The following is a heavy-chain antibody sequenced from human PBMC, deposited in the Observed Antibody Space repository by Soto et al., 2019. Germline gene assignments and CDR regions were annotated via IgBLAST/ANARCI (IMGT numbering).Heavy chain of an antibody. CDR3: AREMRRDYYDSSGSSFDY. CDR1: GGSIGGYY. CDR2: IYYSGST. Sequence: ASETLSLTFTVSGGSIGGYYWGWIRQPPGKGLEWIGYIYYSGSTKYNPSLRSRVTISVDTSKNQFSLKLSYVTAADTAVYYCAREMRRDYYDSSGSSFDYWGQGTLVTVSS. V-gene: IGHV4-59*01. J-gene: IGHJ4*02. D-gene: IGHD3-22*01.